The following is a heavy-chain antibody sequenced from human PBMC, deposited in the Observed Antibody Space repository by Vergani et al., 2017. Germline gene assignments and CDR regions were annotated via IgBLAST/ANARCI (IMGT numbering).Heavy chain of an antibody. CDR1: GGTFSSYA. D-gene: IGHD4-23*01. V-gene: IGHV1-69*11. Sequence: QVQLVQSGAEVKKPGSSVKVSCKASGGTFSSYAISWVRQAPGQGLEWMGRIIPILGTANYAQKFQGRVTITADESTSTADMELSSLRSEDTAVYYCARGAHGLRWYQPEDYWGQGTLVTVSS. CDR3: ARGAHGLRWYQPEDY. J-gene: IGHJ4*02. CDR2: IIPILGTA.